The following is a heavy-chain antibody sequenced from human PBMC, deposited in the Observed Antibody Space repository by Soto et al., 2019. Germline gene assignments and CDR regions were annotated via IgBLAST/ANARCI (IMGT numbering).Heavy chain of an antibody. D-gene: IGHD4-17*01. CDR3: ARAHYGDYGYGMDV. J-gene: IGHJ6*02. CDR1: GGSISSGGYS. CDR2: IYHSGST. Sequence: QLQLQESGSGLVKPSQTLSLTCAVSGGSISSGGYSWSWIRQPPGKGLEWIGYIYHSGSTYYNPSLRSRVTISVYRSKNQFSLKLSSVPAADTAVYYCARAHYGDYGYGMDVWGQGTTVTVSS. V-gene: IGHV4-30-2*01.